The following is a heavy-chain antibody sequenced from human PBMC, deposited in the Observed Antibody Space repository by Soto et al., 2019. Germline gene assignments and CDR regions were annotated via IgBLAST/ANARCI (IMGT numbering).Heavy chain of an antibody. J-gene: IGHJ6*02. V-gene: IGHV1-2*02. Sequence: ASVKVSCKASGYTFTGYYMHWVRQAPGQGLEWMGWINPNSGGTNYAQKFQGRVTMTRDTSISTAYMELSRLRSDDTAVYYCARDSGLSNPLRTDFGYYYGMDVWGQGTTVTVSS. CDR3: ARDSGLSNPLRTDFGYYYGMDV. D-gene: IGHD3-10*01. CDR1: GYTFTGYY. CDR2: INPNSGGT.